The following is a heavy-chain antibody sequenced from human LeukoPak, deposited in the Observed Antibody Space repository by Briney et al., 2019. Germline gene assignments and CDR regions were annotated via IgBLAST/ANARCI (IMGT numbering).Heavy chain of an antibody. CDR2: IQQHGSET. V-gene: IGHV3-7*03. CDR1: GFTFSNYW. CDR3: AKDIRGGGAAGLGF. D-gene: IGHD3/OR15-3a*01. Sequence: GGSLRLSCEGSGFTFSNYWMSWVRQAPGKGLEWVANIQQHGSETYYGDSVKGRFTISRDNAKNSLYLQMNSLRAEDTALYYCAKDIRGGGAAGLGFRGQGNLVTVSS. J-gene: IGHJ4*02.